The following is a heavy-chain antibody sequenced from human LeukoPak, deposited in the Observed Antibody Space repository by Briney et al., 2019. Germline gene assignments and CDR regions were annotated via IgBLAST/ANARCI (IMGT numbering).Heavy chain of an antibody. CDR2: INPNSGGT. CDR1: GYTFTGYY. D-gene: IGHD6-6*01. V-gene: IGHV1-2*02. Sequence: GASVKVSCKASGYTFTGYYMHWVRQAPGQGLEWMGWINPNSGGTNYAQKFQGRVTMTRDTSISTAYTELSRLRSDDTAVYYCARGAQLATIGWYYYYYMDVWGKGTTVTVSS. CDR3: ARGAQLATIGWYYYYYMDV. J-gene: IGHJ6*03.